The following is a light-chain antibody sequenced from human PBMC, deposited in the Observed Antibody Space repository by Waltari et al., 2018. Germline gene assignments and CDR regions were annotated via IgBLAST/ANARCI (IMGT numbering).Light chain of an antibody. CDR2: TAS. J-gene: IGKJ4*01. CDR3: LQHNSYPLT. V-gene: IGKV1-17*03. CDR1: QGIDNY. Sequence: DIQMTQSPSVVSASIGGRVTITCRASQGIDNYLAWFQQKPGKVPKRLIYTASSLQSGVPSRFSGSGSGTEFSLTINNLQPEDFATYFCLQHNSYPLTFGGGTKVEIK.